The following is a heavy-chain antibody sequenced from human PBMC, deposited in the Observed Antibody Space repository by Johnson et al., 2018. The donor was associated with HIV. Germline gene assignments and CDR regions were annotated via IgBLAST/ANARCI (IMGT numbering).Heavy chain of an antibody. D-gene: IGHD2-21*02. V-gene: IGHV3-20*04. J-gene: IGHJ3*02. Sequence: VQLVESGGGLVQPGGSLRLSCAASGFTFSNHWMHWVRQAPGKGLEWVSGINWTGGSTGYADSVKGRFTISRDNTKNSLYLQMNSLRAEDTAVYYCAKDKAVVTALYDAFDIWGQGTMVTVSS. CDR2: INWTGGST. CDR3: AKDKAVVTALYDAFDI. CDR1: GFTFSNHW.